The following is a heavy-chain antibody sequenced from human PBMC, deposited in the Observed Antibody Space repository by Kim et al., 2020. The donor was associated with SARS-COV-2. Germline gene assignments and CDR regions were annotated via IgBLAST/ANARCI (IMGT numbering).Heavy chain of an antibody. CDR3: AKDGTVTGSGMDV. CDR1: GFTFSDYY. D-gene: IGHD4-17*01. J-gene: IGHJ6*02. CDR2: ISSSSSYT. V-gene: IGHV3-11*05. Sequence: GGSLRLSCAASGFTFSDYYMSWIRQAPGKGLEWVSYISSSSSYTNYADSVKGRFTISRDNAKNSLYLQMNSLRAEDTAVYYCAKDGTVTGSGMDVWGQGTTVTVSS.